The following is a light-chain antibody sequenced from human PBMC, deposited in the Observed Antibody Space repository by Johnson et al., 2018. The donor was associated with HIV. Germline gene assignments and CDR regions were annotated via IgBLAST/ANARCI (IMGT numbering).Light chain of an antibody. CDR1: SSNIGNNY. CDR3: GTWDSSLSAEV. Sequence: QFVLTQAPSVSAAPGQKVTISCSGSSSNIGNNYVSWYQQLPGTAPKLLIYDNNKRPSGIPDRFSGSKSGTSATLGITGLQTGDEADYYCGTWDSSLSAEVFGTGTKVTVL. CDR2: DNN. J-gene: IGLJ1*01. V-gene: IGLV1-51*01.